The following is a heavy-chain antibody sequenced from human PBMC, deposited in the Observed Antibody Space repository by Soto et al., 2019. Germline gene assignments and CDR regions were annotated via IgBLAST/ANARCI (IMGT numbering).Heavy chain of an antibody. CDR3: ARSRANYYDSRGYYYSTFDY. D-gene: IGHD3-22*01. CDR2: IIPMFGTA. Sequence: QVQLVQSGAEVKKPGSSVKVSSKTSGGTFSSYAISWVRQAPGQGLEWMGGIIPMFGTANYAQKFQGRVTITADESTSTAYMELSSLRSEDTAVYYCARSRANYYDSRGYYYSTFDYWGQGNLVTVSS. V-gene: IGHV1-69*12. CDR1: GGTFSSYA. J-gene: IGHJ4*02.